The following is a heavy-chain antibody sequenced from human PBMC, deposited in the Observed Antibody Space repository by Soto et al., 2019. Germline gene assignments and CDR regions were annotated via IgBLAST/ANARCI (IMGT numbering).Heavy chain of an antibody. D-gene: IGHD6-13*01. CDR3: ARQPGAAAGSDY. Sequence: GESLKISCKGSGYIFSTYWIAWVRQMPGKGLEWMGIIYPDDSETRYSPSFQGQATISVDKSTSTAYLQWSSLKASDSAMYYCARQPGAAAGSDYWGLGTLVTVSS. CDR2: IYPDDSET. V-gene: IGHV5-51*01. J-gene: IGHJ4*02. CDR1: GYIFSTYW.